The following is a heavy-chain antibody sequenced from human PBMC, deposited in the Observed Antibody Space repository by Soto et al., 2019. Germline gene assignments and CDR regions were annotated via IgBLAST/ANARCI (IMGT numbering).Heavy chain of an antibody. CDR1: GGSFSGYY. V-gene: IGHV4-34*01. J-gene: IGHJ6*02. D-gene: IGHD3-10*01. Sequence: SETMSLTCAVYGGSFSGYYWSWIRQPPGKGLEWIGEINHSGSTNYNPSLKSRVTISVDTSKNQFSLKLSSVTAADTAVYYCARGRGYHYGSGLAGYYYGMDVWGQGTTVTVSS. CDR3: ARGRGYHYGSGLAGYYYGMDV. CDR2: INHSGST.